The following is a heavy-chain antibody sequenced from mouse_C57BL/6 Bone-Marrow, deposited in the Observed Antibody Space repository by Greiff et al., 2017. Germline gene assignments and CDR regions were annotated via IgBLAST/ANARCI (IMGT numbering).Heavy chain of an antibody. CDR2: IDPSDSYT. V-gene: IGHV1-50*01. Sequence: VQLQQPGAELVKPGASVKLSCKASGYTFTSYWMQWVQQRPGQGLEWIGEIDPSDSYTNSNQKFTGKATLTVDTSSSTAYMQLSSLTSEDSAVYYGARLGGMVTRTWFAYWGQGTLVTVSA. J-gene: IGHJ3*01. D-gene: IGHD2-2*01. CDR3: ARLGGMVTRTWFAY. CDR1: GYTFTSYW.